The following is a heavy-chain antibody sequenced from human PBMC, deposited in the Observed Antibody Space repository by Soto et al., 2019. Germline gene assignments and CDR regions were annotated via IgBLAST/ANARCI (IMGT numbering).Heavy chain of an antibody. CDR3: ARTDDFWSGYWACYGMDV. V-gene: IGHV3-74*01. Sequence: PGGSLRLSCEASGFTFSSYWIHWVRQAPGKGLVWVSRINSDGSSTSYADSVKGRFTISRDNAKKTLYLQMNSLRAEDTAVYYCARTDDFWSGYWACYGMDVWGQGITVTVSS. J-gene: IGHJ6*02. CDR1: GFTFSSYW. CDR2: INSDGSST. D-gene: IGHD3-3*01.